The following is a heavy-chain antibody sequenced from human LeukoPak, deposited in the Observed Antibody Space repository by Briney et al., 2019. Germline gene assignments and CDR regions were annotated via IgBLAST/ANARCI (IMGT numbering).Heavy chain of an antibody. CDR2: IYTSGST. J-gene: IGHJ6*03. CDR3: ARDQQLFDWEYYYYMDV. V-gene: IGHV4-61*02. Sequence: PSETLSLTCSVSGGSINRGSYYWSWIRQPAGKGLEWIGRIYTSGSTNYNPSLKSRVTMSVDTSKNQFSLKLSSVTAADTAVYYCARDQQLFDWEYYYYMDVWGKGTTVTISS. CDR1: GGSINRGSYY. D-gene: IGHD6-13*01.